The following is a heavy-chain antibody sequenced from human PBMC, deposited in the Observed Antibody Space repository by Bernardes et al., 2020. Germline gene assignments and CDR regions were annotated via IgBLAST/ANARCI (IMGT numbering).Heavy chain of an antibody. Sequence: GGSLRLSCAASGFTFSDSAMNWVRQTPGKGLEWVSSISASGRYTYYTDSVKGRFTISRDNSRSTSFLQMHSLRAEDTATYYCAKDSGATGHGPFDYWGQGALVTVSS. D-gene: IGHD1-26*01. CDR2: ISASGRYT. CDR3: AKDSGATGHGPFDY. CDR1: GFTFSDSA. J-gene: IGHJ4*02. V-gene: IGHV3-23*01.